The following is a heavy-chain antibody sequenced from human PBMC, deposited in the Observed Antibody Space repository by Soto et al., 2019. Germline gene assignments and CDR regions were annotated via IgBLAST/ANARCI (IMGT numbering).Heavy chain of an antibody. V-gene: IGHV3-30-3*01. CDR3: ARPRYDSSGYYRPGGGYYFDY. Sequence: QVQLVESGGGVVQPGRSLRLSCAASGFTFSSYAMHWVRQAPGKGLEWVAVISYDGSNKYYADSVKGRFTISRDNSKNTLYRQKNSRRAEDTAVYYCARPRYDSSGYYRPGGGYYFDYWGQGTLVTVSS. CDR2: ISYDGSNK. CDR1: GFTFSSYA. J-gene: IGHJ4*02. D-gene: IGHD3-22*01.